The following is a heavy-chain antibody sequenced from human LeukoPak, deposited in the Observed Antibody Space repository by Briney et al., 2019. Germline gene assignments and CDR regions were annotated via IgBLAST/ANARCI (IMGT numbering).Heavy chain of an antibody. CDR1: GFTFSSYG. D-gene: IGHD1-26*01. CDR3: AKDWEIEHAFDI. CDR2: ISYDGSNK. J-gene: IGHJ3*02. V-gene: IGHV3-30*18. Sequence: GGSLRLSCAASGFTFSSYGMHWVRQAPGKGLEWVAVISYDGSNKYYADSVKGRFTISRDNSKNTLYLQMNSLRAEDTAVYYCAKDWEIEHAFDIWGQGTMVTVSS.